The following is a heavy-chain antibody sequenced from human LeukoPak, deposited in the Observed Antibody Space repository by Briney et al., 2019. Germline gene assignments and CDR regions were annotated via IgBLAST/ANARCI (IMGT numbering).Heavy chain of an antibody. V-gene: IGHV3-30*01. CDR1: GFTFSSYA. J-gene: IGHJ6*03. CDR3: ARDLTGYMDV. Sequence: SLRLSCAASGFTFSSYAMHWVRQAPGKGLEWVAVISYDGSNKYYADSVKGRFTISRDNSKNTLYLQMNSLRAEDTAVCYCARDLTGYMDVWGKGTTVTVSS. D-gene: IGHD3-9*01. CDR2: ISYDGSNK.